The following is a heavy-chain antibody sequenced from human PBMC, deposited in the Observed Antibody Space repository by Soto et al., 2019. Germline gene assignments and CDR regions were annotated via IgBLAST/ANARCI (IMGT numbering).Heavy chain of an antibody. J-gene: IGHJ6*02. Sequence: PGESLKISCKGSGYSFTSYWLSWVRQMPGKGLEWMGRIDPGDSYTYYSPSFQGHVTISADKSTNTAYLQWSSLKASDTAMYYCARRLSGPKYDYNAHYYDLMDFCAQGTT. CDR1: GYSFTSYW. CDR3: ARRLSGPKYDYNAHYYDLMDF. V-gene: IGHV5-10-1*01. D-gene: IGHD4-4*01. CDR2: IDPGDSYT.